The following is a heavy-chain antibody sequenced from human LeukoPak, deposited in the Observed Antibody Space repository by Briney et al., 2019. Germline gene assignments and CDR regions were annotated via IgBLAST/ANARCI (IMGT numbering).Heavy chain of an antibody. Sequence: GGSLRLSCAASGFTFSSYSMNWVRQAPGKGLEWVSSISSSSSYIYYADSVKGRFTISRDNSKNTLYLQMNSLRAEDTAVYYCARDTMVRGVLYWGQGTLVTVSS. J-gene: IGHJ4*02. CDR1: GFTFSSYS. CDR2: ISSSSSYI. D-gene: IGHD3-10*01. CDR3: ARDTMVRGVLY. V-gene: IGHV3-21*01.